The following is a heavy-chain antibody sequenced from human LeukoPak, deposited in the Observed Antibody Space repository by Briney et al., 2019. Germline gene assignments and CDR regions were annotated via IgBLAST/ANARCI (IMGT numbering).Heavy chain of an antibody. D-gene: IGHD1-1*01. CDR3: ARSAAGTYY. CDR1: GFTFSSYG. CDR2: ISSSSSYK. J-gene: IGHJ4*02. V-gene: IGHV3-21*01. Sequence: MPGGSLRLSCVAFGFTFSSYGMNWVRQAPGKGLEWVSSISSSSSYKYYTDSVRGRFTISRDNAKNSLYLQMNSLRAEDTAVYYCARSAAGTYYWGQGTLVTVSS.